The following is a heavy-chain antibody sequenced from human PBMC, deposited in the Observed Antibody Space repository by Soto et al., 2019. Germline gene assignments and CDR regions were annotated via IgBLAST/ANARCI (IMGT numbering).Heavy chain of an antibody. V-gene: IGHV5-10-1*01. CDR1: GYGFTSYW. D-gene: IGHD3-16*01. CDR3: ARHSPNSYVSDDYYGMDV. J-gene: IGHJ6*02. Sequence: GESLKISCKGSGYGFTSYWISWVRQMPGKGLEWMGRIDPSDSYTNYSPSFQGHVTISADKSISTAYLQWSSLKASDTAMYYCARHSPNSYVSDDYYGMDVWGQGTTVTVSS. CDR2: IDPSDSYT.